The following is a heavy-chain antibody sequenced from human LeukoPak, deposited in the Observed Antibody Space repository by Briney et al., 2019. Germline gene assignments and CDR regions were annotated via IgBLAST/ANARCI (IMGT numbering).Heavy chain of an antibody. J-gene: IGHJ4*02. V-gene: IGHV4-39*07. CDR1: GGSISSSSYY. CDR2: IYYSGST. Sequence: SETLSLTCTVSGGSISSSSYYWGWIRQPPGKGLEWIGSIYYSGSTYYNPSLKSRVTISVDTSKNQFSLKLSSVTAADTAVYYCARDLRYYYDSSGQLDYWGQGTLVTVSS. CDR3: ARDLRYYYDSSGQLDY. D-gene: IGHD3-22*01.